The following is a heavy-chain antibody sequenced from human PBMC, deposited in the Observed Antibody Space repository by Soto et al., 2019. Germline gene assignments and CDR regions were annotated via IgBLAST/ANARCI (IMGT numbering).Heavy chain of an antibody. CDR3: ARLDYGDSAFDS. CDR1: GGSINSASYH. Sequence: LSLTCSVSGGSINSASYHWSWLRQHPGKGLEFIGYIFYTGSTYYNPSLETRVTISVDTSKNHVSLRLNAVTAADTVVYYCARLDYGDSAFDSWGRGTLVTVSS. V-gene: IGHV4-31*03. D-gene: IGHD4-17*01. CDR2: IFYTGST. J-gene: IGHJ4*02.